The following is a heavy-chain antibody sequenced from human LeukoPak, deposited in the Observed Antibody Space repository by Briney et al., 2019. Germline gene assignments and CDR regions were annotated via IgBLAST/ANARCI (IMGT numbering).Heavy chain of an antibody. D-gene: IGHD1-1*01. CDR1: GGSISSHY. Sequence: SETLSLTCTVSGGSISSHYWTWIRQPPGKGLEWIGYIYYSGSTNYNPSLMSRVTISVDTSKNQFSLKLRSVTAADTAVYYCAREIGTEVVWGQGTTVTVSS. CDR2: IYYSGST. V-gene: IGHV4-59*11. J-gene: IGHJ6*02. CDR3: AREIGTEVV.